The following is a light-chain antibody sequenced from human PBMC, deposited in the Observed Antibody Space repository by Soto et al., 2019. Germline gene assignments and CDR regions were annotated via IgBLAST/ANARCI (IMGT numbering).Light chain of an antibody. CDR3: QQRYSWLRV. CDR1: PSVSSS. Sequence: FVVTQSPDTLSLSPGERATLSCRASPSVSSSVAWYQHKPGQSPRLVIYSGYKRATGIPARFSGSGSGTDFTLTISRLEVDDFAIYYCQQRYSWLRVFGQGSKVEVK. V-gene: IGKV3-11*01. J-gene: IGKJ1*01. CDR2: SGY.